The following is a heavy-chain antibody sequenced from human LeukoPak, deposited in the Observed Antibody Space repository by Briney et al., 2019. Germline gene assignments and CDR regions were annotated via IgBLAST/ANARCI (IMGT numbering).Heavy chain of an antibody. Sequence: GGSLRLSCAASGFTFSSYGMHWVRQAPGKGLEWVAVISYDGSNKYYADSVKGRFTISRDNSKNTLYLQMNSLRAEDTAVYYCAKDPGFMVRGGYFDYWGQGILVTVSS. CDR2: ISYDGSNK. D-gene: IGHD3-10*01. V-gene: IGHV3-30*18. CDR1: GFTFSSYG. CDR3: AKDPGFMVRGGYFDY. J-gene: IGHJ4*02.